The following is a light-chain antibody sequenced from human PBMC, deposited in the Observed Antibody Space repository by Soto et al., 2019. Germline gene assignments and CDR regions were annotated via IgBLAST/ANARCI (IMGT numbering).Light chain of an antibody. CDR3: SSYTRSATYV. J-gene: IGLJ1*01. Sequence: QSVLSQPASVSGSPGQSITIFCTGSSSDVGGFNYVSWHQQHPGKAPKVMIYDVSNRPSGVSSRFSGSKSGNTASLTISGLQAEDDADYYCSSYTRSATYVFGTGTKVTVL. V-gene: IGLV2-14*03. CDR2: DVS. CDR1: SSDVGGFNY.